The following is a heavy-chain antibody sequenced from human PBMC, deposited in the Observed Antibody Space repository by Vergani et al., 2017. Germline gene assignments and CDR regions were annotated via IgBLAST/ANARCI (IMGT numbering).Heavy chain of an antibody. CDR3: ARDSGYYDSSGYNYPFDY. CDR2: IIPIFGTA. D-gene: IGHD3-22*01. CDR1: GGTFSSYA. J-gene: IGHJ4*02. V-gene: IGHV1-69*01. Sequence: QVQLVQSGAEVKKPGSSVKVSCKASGGTFSSYAISWVRQAPGQGLEWMGGIIPIFGTANYAQKFQGRVTITADESTSTDYMELSSLRSEDTAVYYCARDSGYYDSSGYNYPFDYWGQGTLVTVSS.